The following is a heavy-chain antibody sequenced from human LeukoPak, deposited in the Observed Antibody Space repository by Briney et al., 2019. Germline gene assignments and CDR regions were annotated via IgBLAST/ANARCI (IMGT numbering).Heavy chain of an antibody. CDR3: ARRRALAVS. CDR2: ISGSGGST. V-gene: IGHV3-23*01. CDR1: GFTFSSYA. Sequence: GGSLRLSCAASGFTFSSYAMSWVRQAPGKGLEWVSAISGSGGSTYYADSVKGRFTISRDNAKNSLYLQMNSLRAEDTAVYYCARRRALAVSWGQGTLVTVSS. J-gene: IGHJ4*02. D-gene: IGHD4-17*01.